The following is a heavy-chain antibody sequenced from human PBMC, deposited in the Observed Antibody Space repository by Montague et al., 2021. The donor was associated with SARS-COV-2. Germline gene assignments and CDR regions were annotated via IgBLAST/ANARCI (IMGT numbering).Heavy chain of an antibody. D-gene: IGHD2-8*02. CDR2: INQSGSA. Sequence: SETLSLTCAVYGGSFSGYDWTWIRQSPGKGLEWIGEINQSGSAKYKPSLKSRVTISVDTSKNQFSLKLSSVTAADTAVYYCARGLVSMNMMVVCMRGASTCLDYWGQGTLVTVSS. CDR3: ARGLVSMNMMVVCMRGASTCLDY. J-gene: IGHJ4*02. V-gene: IGHV4-34*01. CDR1: GGSFSGYD.